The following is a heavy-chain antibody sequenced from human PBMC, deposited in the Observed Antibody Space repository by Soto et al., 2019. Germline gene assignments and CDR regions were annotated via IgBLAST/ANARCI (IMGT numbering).Heavy chain of an antibody. Sequence: QVQLVESGGGVVQPGRSLRLSCAASGFTFSSYAMHWVRQAPGKGLEWVAVISYDGSNKYYADSVKGRFTISRDNSKNTLYLQMNSLRAEDTAVYYCARAQYSSGWYGGSFDYWGQGTLVTVSS. V-gene: IGHV3-30-3*01. CDR3: ARAQYSSGWYGGSFDY. D-gene: IGHD6-19*01. J-gene: IGHJ4*02. CDR1: GFTFSSYA. CDR2: ISYDGSNK.